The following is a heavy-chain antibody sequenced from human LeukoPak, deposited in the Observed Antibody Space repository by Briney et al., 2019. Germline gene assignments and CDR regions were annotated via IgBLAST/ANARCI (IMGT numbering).Heavy chain of an antibody. CDR2: INPSGGST. V-gene: IGHV1-46*01. CDR3: ARDGGYYYDSSGYPTHFDY. D-gene: IGHD3-22*01. Sequence: GASVKVSCKASGYTFTSYYMHWVRQAPGQGLEWMGLINPSGGSTSYAQKFQSRVTMTRDTSTSTVYMELSSLRSEDTAVYYCARDGGYYYDSSGYPTHFDYWGQGTLVTVSS. CDR1: GYTFTSYY. J-gene: IGHJ4*02.